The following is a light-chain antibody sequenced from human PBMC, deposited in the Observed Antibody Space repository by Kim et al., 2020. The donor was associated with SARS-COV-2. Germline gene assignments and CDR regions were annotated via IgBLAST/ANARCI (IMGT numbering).Light chain of an antibody. CDR2: GNS. Sequence: GQRVTISCTGSSSNIGAGYDVHWYQKLPGTAPKLLIYGNSNRPSGVPDRFSGSKSGTSASLAITGLQAEDEADYYCQSYDSSLRGVFGTGTKVTVL. CDR3: QSYDSSLRGV. CDR1: SSNIGAGYD. V-gene: IGLV1-40*01. J-gene: IGLJ1*01.